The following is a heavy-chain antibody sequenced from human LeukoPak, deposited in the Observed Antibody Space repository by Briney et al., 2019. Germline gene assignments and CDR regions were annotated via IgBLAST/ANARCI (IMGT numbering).Heavy chain of an antibody. J-gene: IGHJ4*02. CDR1: GFTFSSYA. D-gene: IGHD4/OR15-4a*01. CDR2: ISGSGGST. Sequence: GGSLRLSCAASGFTFSSYAMSWVRQAPGKGLEWVSAISGSGGSTYYADSVKGRFTISRDNAKNSLYLQTNSLRAEDTAVYYCARLWGDATIFDLWGQGTLVTVSS. CDR3: ARLWGDATIFDL. V-gene: IGHV3-23*01.